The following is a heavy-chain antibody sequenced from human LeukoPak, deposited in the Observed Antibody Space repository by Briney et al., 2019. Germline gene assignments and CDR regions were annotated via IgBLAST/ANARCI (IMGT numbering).Heavy chain of an antibody. J-gene: IGHJ4*02. V-gene: IGHV4-39*01. D-gene: IGHD3-16*02. CDR3: ASTVRTMITFGGVIAR. CDR1: GGSISSSSYY. CDR2: IYYSGST. Sequence: SETLSLTCTVSGGSISSSSYYWGWIRQPPGKGLEWIGSIYYSGSTYYNPSLKSRVTISVDTSKNQFSLKLSSVTAADTAVYYCASTVRTMITFGGVIARWGQGTLVTVSS.